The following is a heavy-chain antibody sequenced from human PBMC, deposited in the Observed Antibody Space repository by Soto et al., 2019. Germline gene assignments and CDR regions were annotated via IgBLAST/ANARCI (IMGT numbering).Heavy chain of an antibody. J-gene: IGHJ4*02. Sequence: GGSLRLSCAASGMTFSSYAMSWVRQAPGKGLEWVSGISGSGGGTYYSDSVKGRFTISRDNSENTLYLQMNSLRAEDTAVYYCAKDAVIEMRGVFDYWGQGILVTVSS. CDR1: GMTFSSYA. CDR2: ISGSGGGT. CDR3: AKDAVIEMRGVFDY. D-gene: IGHD3-10*01. V-gene: IGHV3-23*01.